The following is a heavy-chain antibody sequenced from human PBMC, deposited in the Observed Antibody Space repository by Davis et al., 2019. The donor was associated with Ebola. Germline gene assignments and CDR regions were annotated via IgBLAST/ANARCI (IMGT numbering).Heavy chain of an antibody. CDR1: GFTFSRYE. J-gene: IGHJ3*02. D-gene: IGHD2-15*01. Sequence: GESLKISCAASGFTFSRYEMNWVRQAPGKGLEWVSYISSSGSTIYYADSVKGRFSISRDNAKNSLYLQMNSLRAEDTAVYYCARAWGCGGTCYPDAFDIWGQGTMVTISS. CDR3: ARAWGCGGTCYPDAFDI. CDR2: ISSSGSTI. V-gene: IGHV3-48*03.